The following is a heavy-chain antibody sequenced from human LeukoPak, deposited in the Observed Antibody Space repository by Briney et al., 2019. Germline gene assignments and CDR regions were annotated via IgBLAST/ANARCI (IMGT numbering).Heavy chain of an antibody. J-gene: IGHJ4*02. Sequence: SESLSLTCTVSGGSISSYYWSWIRQPPGKGLEWIGYIYYSGSTNYNPSLKSRVTISVDTSKTQFSLKLSSVTAADTAVYYCARLLRGELTFDYWGQGTLVTVSS. CDR3: ARLLRGELTFDY. D-gene: IGHD1-26*01. CDR1: GGSISSYY. CDR2: IYYSGST. V-gene: IGHV4-59*08.